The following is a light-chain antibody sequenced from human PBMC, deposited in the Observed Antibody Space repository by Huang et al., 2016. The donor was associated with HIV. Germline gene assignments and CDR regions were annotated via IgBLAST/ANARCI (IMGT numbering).Light chain of an antibody. CDR2: DAS. CDR1: QGISNT. V-gene: IGKV1D-13*01. Sequence: QLTQSPSSLSASVGDRVTITCRASQGISNTLAWYQQKPGKAPKLLIYDASSLQTGAPSRFSGSGSGIDFTLTISSLQPEDCATYYCQQFNHYPLTFGGGTKVEIE. J-gene: IGKJ4*01. CDR3: QQFNHYPLT.